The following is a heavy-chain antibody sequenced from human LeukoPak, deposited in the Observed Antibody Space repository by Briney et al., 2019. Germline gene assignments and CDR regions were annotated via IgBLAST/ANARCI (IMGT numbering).Heavy chain of an antibody. CDR1: GFTFSSYE. V-gene: IGHV3-48*03. Sequence: GGSLRLSCAASGFTFSSYEMNWVRQAPGKGLEWVSYISSSGSTIYYADSVKGRFTISRDNAKNSLYLQMNSLRAEDTAVYYCARARSYYDYVWGSSPGDYWGQGTLVTVSS. D-gene: IGHD3-16*01. CDR3: ARARSYYDYVWGSSPGDY. J-gene: IGHJ4*02. CDR2: ISSSGSTI.